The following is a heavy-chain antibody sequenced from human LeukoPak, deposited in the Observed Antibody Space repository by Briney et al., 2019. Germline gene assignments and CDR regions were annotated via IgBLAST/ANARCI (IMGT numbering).Heavy chain of an antibody. V-gene: IGHV3-23*01. Sequence: GGSLILSCAASGFTFSSYAMSWVRQAPGKGLEWVSAISGSGGSTYYADSVKGRFTISRDNSKNTLYLQMNSLRAEDTAVYYCAKGYRMIVVVPFDYWGQGTLVTVSS. CDR1: GFTFSSYA. J-gene: IGHJ4*02. CDR2: ISGSGGST. D-gene: IGHD3-22*01. CDR3: AKGYRMIVVVPFDY.